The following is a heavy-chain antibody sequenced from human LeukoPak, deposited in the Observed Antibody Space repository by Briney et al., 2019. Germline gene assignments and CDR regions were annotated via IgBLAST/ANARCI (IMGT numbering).Heavy chain of an antibody. D-gene: IGHD6-13*01. Sequence: GGSLRLSCAASGLTVSSNYMSWVRQAPGKGLEWVSVIYSGGSTYYADSVKGRFTISRDNSKNTLYLQMNSLRAEDTAVYYCARDIAAAGYFDYWGQGTLVTVSS. V-gene: IGHV3-53*01. J-gene: IGHJ4*02. CDR2: IYSGGST. CDR1: GLTVSSNY. CDR3: ARDIAAAGYFDY.